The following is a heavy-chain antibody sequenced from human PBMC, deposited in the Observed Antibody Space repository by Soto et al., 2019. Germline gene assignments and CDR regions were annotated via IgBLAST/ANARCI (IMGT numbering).Heavy chain of an antibody. Sequence: QLQLQESGPGLVKPSETLSLTCTVSGGSISSSSYYWGWIRQPPGKGLEWIGSIYYSGSTYYNPSLKSRVTISVDTSTNQFSLKLSSVTAADTAVYYCARQTNDYSNYVMLSGWGYWGQGTLVTVSS. J-gene: IGHJ4*02. CDR3: ARQTNDYSNYVMLSGWGY. D-gene: IGHD4-4*01. CDR1: GGSISSSSYY. CDR2: IYYSGST. V-gene: IGHV4-39*01.